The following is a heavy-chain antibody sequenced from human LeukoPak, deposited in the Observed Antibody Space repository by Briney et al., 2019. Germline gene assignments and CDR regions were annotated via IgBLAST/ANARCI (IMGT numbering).Heavy chain of an antibody. Sequence: SETLSLTCTVSGGSISSHYWSWTRQPPGKGLEWIGYIYYSGSTNYNPSLKSRVTISVDTSKNQFSLKLSSVTAADTAVYYCARRTAVPAAIPYYYYMDVWGKGTTVTVSS. CDR3: ARRTAVPAAIPYYYYMDV. CDR1: GGSISSHY. D-gene: IGHD2-2*02. V-gene: IGHV4-59*11. CDR2: IYYSGST. J-gene: IGHJ6*03.